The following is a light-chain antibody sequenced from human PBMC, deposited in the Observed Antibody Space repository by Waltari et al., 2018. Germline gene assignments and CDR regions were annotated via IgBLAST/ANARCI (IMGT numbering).Light chain of an antibody. CDR3: QQRSNWPPIFT. Sequence: EIVLTQSPATLSLSPGERATLSCRASQSVSSYLAWYQQKPGQAPRLLIYDASNRATGIPARFSGSGSGTDFTLTISNLEPEDFAIYYCQQRSNWPPIFTFGPGTKVGIK. J-gene: IGKJ3*01. V-gene: IGKV3-11*01. CDR2: DAS. CDR1: QSVSSY.